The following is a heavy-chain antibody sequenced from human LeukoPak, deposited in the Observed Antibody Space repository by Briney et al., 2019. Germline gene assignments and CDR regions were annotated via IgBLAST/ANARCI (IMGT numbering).Heavy chain of an antibody. V-gene: IGHV1-46*01. CDR1: GGTFSSYA. CDR2: INPSGGST. Sequence: GASVKVSCKASGGTFSSYAISWVRQAPGQGLEWMGIINPSGGSTSYAQKFQGRVTMTRDMSTSTVYMELSSLRSEDTAVYYCARDTGTTQGDYWGQGTLVTVSS. D-gene: IGHD1-1*01. J-gene: IGHJ4*02. CDR3: ARDTGTTQGDY.